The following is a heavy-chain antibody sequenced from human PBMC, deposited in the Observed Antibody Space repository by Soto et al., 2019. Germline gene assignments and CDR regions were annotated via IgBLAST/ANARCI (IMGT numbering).Heavy chain of an antibody. J-gene: IGHJ6*02. Sequence: GSLRLSCNASGFTVSSTYMSWFRQSPGMVLEWVAVIESGGSTHYADSVKGRFTISRDIPKNMIYLQLHTLRAEDTAVYYCAKDLGPLRLLNYHFYGLDVRGHGNTVTVS. CDR1: GFTVSSTY. CDR3: AKDLGPLRLLNYHFYGLDV. CDR2: IESGGST. D-gene: IGHD1-26*01. V-gene: IGHV3-53*01.